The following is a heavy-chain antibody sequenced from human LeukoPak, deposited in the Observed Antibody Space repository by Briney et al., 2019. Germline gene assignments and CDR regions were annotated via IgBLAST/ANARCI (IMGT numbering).Heavy chain of an antibody. Sequence: PSETLSLTCAVYGGSFSGYYWSWIRQPPGKGLEWIGEINHSGSTNYNPSLKSRVTISADTSKNQFSLKLSSVTAADTAVYYCARGRITIFGVVIIWDYWGQGTLVTVSS. V-gene: IGHV4-34*01. CDR1: GGSFSGYY. D-gene: IGHD3-3*01. CDR3: ARGRITIFGVVIIWDY. CDR2: INHSGST. J-gene: IGHJ4*02.